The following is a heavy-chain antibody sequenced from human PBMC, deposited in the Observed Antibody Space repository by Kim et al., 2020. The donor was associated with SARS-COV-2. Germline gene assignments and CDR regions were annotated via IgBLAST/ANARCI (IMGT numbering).Heavy chain of an antibody. CDR1: GGSISSYY. CDR2: IYYSGSA. D-gene: IGHD1-26*01. J-gene: IGHJ4*02. CDR3: ARSPLYYISARD. Sequence: SETLSLTCTVSGGSISSYYWSWIRQPPGKGLEWIGYIYYSGSADYNPSLKSRVTISVDTARNQFSLRLSSVTAADTAVYYCARSPLYYISARDWVQGTV. V-gene: IGHV4-59*01.